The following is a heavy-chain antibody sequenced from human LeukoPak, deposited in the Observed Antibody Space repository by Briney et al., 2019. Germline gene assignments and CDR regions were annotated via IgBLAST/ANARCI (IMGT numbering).Heavy chain of an antibody. V-gene: IGHV3-21*01. D-gene: IGHD6-19*01. CDR1: GFPFSSYS. J-gene: IGHJ4*02. CDR3: ARGDGSGWFIFDY. CDR2: ISSSSSYI. Sequence: GALLLSCAASGFPFSSYSMNWVRQAPGKGLEWVSSISSSSSYIYYADSVKGRFTISRDNAKNSLYLQMNSLRAEDTAVYYCARGDGSGWFIFDYWGQGTLVTVSS.